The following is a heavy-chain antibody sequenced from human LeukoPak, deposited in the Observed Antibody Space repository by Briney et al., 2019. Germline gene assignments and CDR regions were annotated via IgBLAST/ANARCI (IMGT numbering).Heavy chain of an antibody. CDR3: ALRYYDILTGYDAYYYGMDV. J-gene: IGHJ6*02. CDR2: INPSGGST. CDR1: GYTFTSYY. D-gene: IGHD3-9*01. Sequence: ASVKVSCTASGYTFTSYYMHWVRQAPGQGLEWMGIINPSGGSTSYAQKFQGRVTMTRDTSTSTVYMELSSLRSEGTAVYYCALRYYDILTGYDAYYYGMDVWGQGTTVTVSS. V-gene: IGHV1-46*01.